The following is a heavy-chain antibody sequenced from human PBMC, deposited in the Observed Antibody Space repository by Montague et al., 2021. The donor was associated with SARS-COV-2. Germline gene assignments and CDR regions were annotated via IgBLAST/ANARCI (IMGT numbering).Heavy chain of an antibody. D-gene: IGHD2-2*01. CDR2: TYHRSKWYY. CDR3: ARGLPAGPNFGMDV. Sequence: CAISGDSVSSNSGAWNWLRQSPSRGLEWLGRTYHRSKWYYNYGVSVESRVTVNADTSKNQVFLQLNSVTPEDTAVYFCARGLPAGPNFGMDVWGQGTTVTVSS. V-gene: IGHV6-1*01. J-gene: IGHJ6*02. CDR1: GDSVSSNSGA.